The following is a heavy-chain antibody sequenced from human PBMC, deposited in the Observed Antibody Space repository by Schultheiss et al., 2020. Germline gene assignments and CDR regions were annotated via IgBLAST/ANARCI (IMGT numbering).Heavy chain of an antibody. CDR2: IYYSGST. Sequence: SETLSLTCTVSGASISSYYWSWIRQPPGKGLEWIGYIYYSGSTNYNPPLKNRVTISVDTSKNQFSLKVNSVTAADTAVYYCARGDSSSWHYFDYWGQGTLVTVSS. D-gene: IGHD6-13*01. V-gene: IGHV4-59*01. J-gene: IGHJ4*02. CDR3: ARGDSSSWHYFDY. CDR1: GASISSYY.